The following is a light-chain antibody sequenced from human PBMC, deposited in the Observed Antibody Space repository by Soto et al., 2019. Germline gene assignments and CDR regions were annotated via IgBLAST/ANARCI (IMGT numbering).Light chain of an antibody. CDR2: EVS. CDR1: SSDVGSYNL. J-gene: IGLJ2*01. V-gene: IGLV2-23*02. CDR3: CSYAGGSTLV. Sequence: QSALTQPASVSGSPGQSITISCTGTSSDVGSYNLVSWYQQHPGKAPKLMIYEVSKRPSGVSNRFSGSKSGNTASLTISGLQAEDEADYYCCSYAGGSTLVFGGGTKSPS.